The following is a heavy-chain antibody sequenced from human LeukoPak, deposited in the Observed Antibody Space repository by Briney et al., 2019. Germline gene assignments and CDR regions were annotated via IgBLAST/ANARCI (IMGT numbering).Heavy chain of an antibody. V-gene: IGHV4-39*07. J-gene: IGHJ3*02. Sequence: SETLSLTCTVSGGSISSSSYYWGWIRQPPGKGLEWIGSIYYSGSTYYNPSLKSRVTISVDTSKNQFSLKLSSVTAADTAVYYCAREKARWLRVSDDAFDIWGQGTMVTVSS. CDR3: AREKARWLRVSDDAFDI. D-gene: IGHD5-24*01. CDR1: GGSISSSSYY. CDR2: IYYSGST.